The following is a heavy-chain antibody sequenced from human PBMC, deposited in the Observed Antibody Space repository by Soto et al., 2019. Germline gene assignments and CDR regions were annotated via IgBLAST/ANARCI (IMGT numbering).Heavy chain of an antibody. CDR2: VSPIGTP. Sequence: QVQLQESGPGLVKPSQTLSLTCTVSGDSVSGGYYWSWVRQRPRKGLEWIGYVSPIGTPYYSPSLNSRVSISIDTSKNQLSLEVRSVTAADTAVYYYARDRGSYGMDVWGQGTTVTVSS. J-gene: IGHJ6*02. CDR1: GDSVSGGYY. V-gene: IGHV4-31*03. CDR3: ARDRGSYGMDV.